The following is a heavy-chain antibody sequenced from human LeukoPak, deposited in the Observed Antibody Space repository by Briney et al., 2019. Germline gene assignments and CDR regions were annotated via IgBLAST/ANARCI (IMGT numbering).Heavy chain of an antibody. V-gene: IGHV3-30*02. Sequence: GGSLRLSCAASGFTFSTYGMYWVRQAPGKGLEWVAFIRYDGSNKYYADSVKGRFTISRDNSKNTLYLQMNSLRAEDTAVYYCAKEISGTIFGVVQGIDYWGQGTLVTVSS. J-gene: IGHJ4*02. CDR1: GFTFSTYG. CDR3: AKEISGTIFGVVQGIDY. CDR2: IRYDGSNK. D-gene: IGHD3-3*01.